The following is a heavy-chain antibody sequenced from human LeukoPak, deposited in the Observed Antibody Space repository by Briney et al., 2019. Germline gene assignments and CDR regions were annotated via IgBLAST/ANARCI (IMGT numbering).Heavy chain of an antibody. CDR3: ARGSGETGGYYYVY. V-gene: IGHV1-69*13. CDR2: IFPIFGTA. D-gene: IGHD3-22*01. J-gene: IGHJ4*02. CDR1: GGSFSRYA. Sequence: SVTVSCKASGGSFSRYAISWVRQAPGQGLEWMGGIFPIFGTANYAQKFQGRVTITADESTRTAYMELRTLRSEDTAIYYCARGSGETGGYYYVYWGRGTPVTVSS.